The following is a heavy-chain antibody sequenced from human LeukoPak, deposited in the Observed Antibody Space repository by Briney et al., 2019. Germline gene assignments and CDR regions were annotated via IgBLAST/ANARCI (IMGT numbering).Heavy chain of an antibody. CDR3: GKDLGSTWHLDY. J-gene: IGHJ4*02. V-gene: IGHV3-30*18. CDR2: ISYDGSNK. CDR1: GFTFSSYG. Sequence: GGSLRLSCAASGFTFSSYGMHWVRQAPGKGLEWVAVISYDGSNKYYADSVKGRFTISRDNSKNTLYLQMNSLRAEDTAVYYCGKDLGSTWHLDYWGQGTLVTVSS. D-gene: IGHD6-13*01.